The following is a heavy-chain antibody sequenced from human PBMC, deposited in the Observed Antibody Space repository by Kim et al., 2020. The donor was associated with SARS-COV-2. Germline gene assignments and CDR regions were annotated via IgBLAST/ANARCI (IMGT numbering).Heavy chain of an antibody. Sequence: NGNTKYSQKFQGRVTITRDTSASTAYMELSSLRSEDTAVYYCARYGDYYYWGQGTLVTVSS. CDR2: NGNT. V-gene: IGHV1-3*01. D-gene: IGHD4-17*01. J-gene: IGHJ4*02. CDR3: ARYGDYYY.